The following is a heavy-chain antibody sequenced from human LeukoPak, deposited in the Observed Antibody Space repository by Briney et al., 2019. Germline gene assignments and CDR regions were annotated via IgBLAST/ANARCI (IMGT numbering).Heavy chain of an antibody. V-gene: IGHV3-7*01. CDR3: ARDRAQVTHYYYYGMDV. Sequence: GGSLRLSCAASGFTFSNYWMNWVRQAPGKGLEWVANIKQDGSEKYYMDSVKGRFTISRDNAKNSLYLQMNSLRAEDTAVYYCARDRAQVTHYYYYGMDVWGQGSTVTVSS. CDR2: IKQDGSEK. CDR1: GFTFSNYW. J-gene: IGHJ6*02. D-gene: IGHD2-21*02.